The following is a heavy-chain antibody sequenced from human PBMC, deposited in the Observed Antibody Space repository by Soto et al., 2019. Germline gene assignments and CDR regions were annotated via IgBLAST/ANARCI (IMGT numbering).Heavy chain of an antibody. V-gene: IGHV1-18*01. Sequence: ASVKVSCKASGYTFTSYGISWVRQAPGQGLEWMGWISAYNGNTNYAQKLQGRVTMTTDTSTSTAYMELSSLRSDDTAVYYCARDFETVPTSGWFDPWGQGTLVTVSS. CDR2: ISAYNGNT. J-gene: IGHJ5*02. CDR1: GYTFTSYG. D-gene: IGHD4-17*01. CDR3: ARDFETVPTSGWFDP.